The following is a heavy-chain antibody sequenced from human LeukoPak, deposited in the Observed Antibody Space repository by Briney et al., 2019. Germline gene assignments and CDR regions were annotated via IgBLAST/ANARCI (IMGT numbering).Heavy chain of an antibody. CDR1: GFTVSSNY. V-gene: IGHV3-23*01. Sequence: GGSLRLSCAASGFTVSSNYMSWVRQAPGKGPEWVSAISNNGGYTYYADSVQGRFTISRDNSKSTLCLQMNSLRAEDTAVYYCAKQLGYCSDGSCYFPYWGQGTLVTVSS. CDR3: AKQLGYCSDGSCYFPY. J-gene: IGHJ4*02. CDR2: ISNNGGYT. D-gene: IGHD2-15*01.